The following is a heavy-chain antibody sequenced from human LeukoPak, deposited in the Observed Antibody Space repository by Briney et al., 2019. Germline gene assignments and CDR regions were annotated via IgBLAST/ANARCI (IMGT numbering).Heavy chain of an antibody. Sequence: SETLSLTCTVSGGSISSSSYYWGWIRQPPGKGLEWIGSIYYSGSTYYHPSLKSRVTISVDTSKNQFSLKLSSVTAADTAVYYCASGGGSGDYVDYWGQGTLVTVSS. J-gene: IGHJ4*02. CDR1: GGSISSSSYY. V-gene: IGHV4-39*01. CDR2: IYYSGST. CDR3: ASGGGSGDYVDY. D-gene: IGHD2-8*02.